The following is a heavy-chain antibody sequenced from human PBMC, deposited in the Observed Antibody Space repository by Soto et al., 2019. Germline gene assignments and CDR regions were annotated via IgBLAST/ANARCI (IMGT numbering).Heavy chain of an antibody. D-gene: IGHD6-6*01. J-gene: IGHJ6*02. CDR3: ARAARPGYYYYYYGMDV. Sequence: SETLSLTCTVSGGSISSYYWSWIRQPAGKGLEWIGRIYTSGSTNYNPSLKSRVTMSVDTSKNQFSLKLSSVTAADTAVYYCARAARPGYYYYYYGMDVWGQGTTVTISS. CDR1: GGSISSYY. V-gene: IGHV4-4*07. CDR2: IYTSGST.